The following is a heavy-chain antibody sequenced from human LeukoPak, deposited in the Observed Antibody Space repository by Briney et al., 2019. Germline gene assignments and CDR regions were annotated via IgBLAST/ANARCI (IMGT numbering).Heavy chain of an antibody. Sequence: GASVKVSCKASGYTFTSYDINWVRQATGQGLEWMGWMNPNSGNTGYAQKFQGRVTMTRNTSISTAYMELSSLRSEDTAVYYCARGSDYDFWSGYYWVTTVTHFDYWGQGALVTVSS. CDR3: ARGSDYDFWSGYYWVTTVTHFDY. CDR1: GYTFTSYD. D-gene: IGHD3-3*01. CDR2: MNPNSGNT. V-gene: IGHV1-8*01. J-gene: IGHJ4*02.